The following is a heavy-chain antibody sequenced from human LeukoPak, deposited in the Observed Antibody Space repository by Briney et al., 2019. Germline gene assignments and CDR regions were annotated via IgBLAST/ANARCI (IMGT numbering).Heavy chain of an antibody. CDR2: IYYSGST. D-gene: IGHD4-23*01. J-gene: IGHJ2*01. Sequence: NPSETLSLTCTVSGGSISSYYWSWIRQPPGKGLEWIGYIYYSGSTYYNPSLKSRVTISVDTSKNQFSLKLSSVTAADTAVYYCARDRYTVVSWYFDLWGRGTLVTVSS. CDR1: GGSISSYY. V-gene: IGHV4-59*12. CDR3: ARDRYTVVSWYFDL.